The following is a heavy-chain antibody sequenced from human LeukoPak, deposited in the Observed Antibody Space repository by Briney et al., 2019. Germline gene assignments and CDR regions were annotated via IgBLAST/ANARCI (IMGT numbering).Heavy chain of an antibody. CDR2: ISGSGGST. CDR3: AKDLSLATIAYDY. Sequence: GGSLRLSCAACGFTFSSYAMSWVRQAPGKGLEWVSAISGSGGSTYYADSVKGRFTISRDNSKNTLYLQMNSLRAEDTAVYYCAKDLSLATIAYDYWGQGTLVTVSS. J-gene: IGHJ4*02. CDR1: GFTFSSYA. D-gene: IGHD5-12*01. V-gene: IGHV3-23*01.